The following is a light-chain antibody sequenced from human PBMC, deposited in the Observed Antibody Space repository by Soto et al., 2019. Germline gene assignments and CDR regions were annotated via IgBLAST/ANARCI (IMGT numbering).Light chain of an antibody. Sequence: EIVLTQFPGTLSLSPGERATLSCRASQSVSSSYLAWYQQKPGQAPRLLIYGASTRATGIPARFSGSGSGTEFTLTISSLQSEDFAVYYCQQYNNWPQTFGQGTRLEIK. V-gene: IGKV3-15*01. CDR1: QSVSSSY. J-gene: IGKJ5*01. CDR3: QQYNNWPQT. CDR2: GAS.